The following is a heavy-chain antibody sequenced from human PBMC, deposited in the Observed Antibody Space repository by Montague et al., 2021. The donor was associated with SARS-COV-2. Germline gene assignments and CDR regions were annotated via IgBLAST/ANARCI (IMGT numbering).Heavy chain of an antibody. CDR2: IYTSGST. V-gene: IGHV4-39*01. CDR1: GGSISSSSYY. CDR3: ARPLNLYYYGSGSYSSWFDH. Sequence: SETLSLTCTVSGGSISSSSYYWGWIRQPPGKGLEWIGSIYTSGSTYYNPSLKSRVTISVDTSKNQFSLKLSSVTAADTAVYYCARPLNLYYYGSGSYSSWFDHWGQGTLVTVSS. J-gene: IGHJ5*02. D-gene: IGHD3-10*01.